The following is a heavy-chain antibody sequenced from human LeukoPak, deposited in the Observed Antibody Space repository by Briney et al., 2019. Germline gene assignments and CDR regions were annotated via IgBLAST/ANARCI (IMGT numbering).Heavy chain of an antibody. V-gene: IGHV3-15*01. CDR1: RFTFSSAW. J-gene: IGHJ5*02. CDR3: TTLRVVGGTVRGP. D-gene: IGHD1-26*01. Sequence: GGSLRLSCAASRFTFSSAWMSWVRQAPGKGLEWVGRIKRKRGGETTDYAAPVKDRFTISRDDSKNTVYLQMNSLKTEDTGTYYGTTLRVVGGTVRGPWGQGTLVTVSS. CDR2: IKRKRGGETT.